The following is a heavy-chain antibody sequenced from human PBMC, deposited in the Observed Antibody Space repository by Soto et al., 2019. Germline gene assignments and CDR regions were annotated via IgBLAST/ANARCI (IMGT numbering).Heavy chain of an antibody. CDR3: ARGLAQFYCSSTSCYFPDY. D-gene: IGHD2-2*01. V-gene: IGHV3-21*01. CDR1: GFTFSSYS. CDR2: ISSSSSYI. J-gene: IGHJ4*02. Sequence: GGSLRLSCAASGFTFSSYSMNLVRQAPGKGLEWVSSISSSSSYIYYADSVKGRFTISRDNAKNSLYLQMNSLRAEDTAVYYCARGLAQFYCSSTSCYFPDYWGQGTLVTVSS.